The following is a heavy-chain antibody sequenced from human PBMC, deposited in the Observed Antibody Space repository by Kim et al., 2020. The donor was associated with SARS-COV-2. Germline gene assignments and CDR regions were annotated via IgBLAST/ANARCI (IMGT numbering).Heavy chain of an antibody. CDR3: ARVRKDSSGYSSYYFDY. D-gene: IGHD3-22*01. J-gene: IGHJ4*02. Sequence: LKRRVTMSVDTSKNQFSLKLSSVTAADTAVYYCARVRKDSSGYSSYYFDYWGQGTLVTVSS. V-gene: IGHV4-4*06.